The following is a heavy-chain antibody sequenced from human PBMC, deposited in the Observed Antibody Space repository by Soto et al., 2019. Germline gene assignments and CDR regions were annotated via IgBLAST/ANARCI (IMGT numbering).Heavy chain of an antibody. D-gene: IGHD3-9*01. CDR1: GFTFSSYA. V-gene: IGHV3-23*01. CDR2: ISGSGGST. Sequence: GGSLRLSCAASGFTFSSYAMSWVRQAPGKGLEWVSAISGSGGSTYYADSVEGRFTISRDNSKNTLYLQMNSLRAEDTAVYYCAKDQFRYYDILTGYPAAFDYWGQGTLVTVSS. J-gene: IGHJ4*02. CDR3: AKDQFRYYDILTGYPAAFDY.